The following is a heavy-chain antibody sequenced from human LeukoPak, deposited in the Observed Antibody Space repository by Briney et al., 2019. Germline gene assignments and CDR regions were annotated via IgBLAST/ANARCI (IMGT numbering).Heavy chain of an antibody. D-gene: IGHD5-12*01. CDR3: AKYMTPDTVAAIPPFDY. Sequence: GGSLRLSCAASGFGFSSYAVSWVRPGPGQGVEWVSSVTGIVGRTYYADSVDGRFTISRDNSKSTVYLQMNSLRAEDTAVYYCAKYMTPDTVAAIPPFDYWGQGTLVTVSS. V-gene: IGHV3-23*01. CDR2: VTGIVGRT. CDR1: GFGFSSYA. J-gene: IGHJ4*02.